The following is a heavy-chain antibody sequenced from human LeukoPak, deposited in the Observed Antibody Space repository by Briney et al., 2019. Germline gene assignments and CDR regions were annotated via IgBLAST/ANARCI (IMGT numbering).Heavy chain of an antibody. CDR3: ARGVVVTAPFVDY. D-gene: IGHD2-21*02. V-gene: IGHV5-51*01. Sequence: GESLKISCKGSGYSFTSYWIGWVRQMPGKGLEWMGIIYPGDSDTRYSPSFQGQVTISADKSISTAYLQWSSLKASGTAMYYCARGVVVTAPFVDYWGQGTLVTVSS. CDR1: GYSFTSYW. J-gene: IGHJ4*02. CDR2: IYPGDSDT.